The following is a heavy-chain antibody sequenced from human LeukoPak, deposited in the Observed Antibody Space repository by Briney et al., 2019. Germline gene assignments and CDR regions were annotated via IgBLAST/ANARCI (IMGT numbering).Heavy chain of an antibody. J-gene: IGHJ1*01. Sequence: EASVKVSCKASGGTFSSYAISWVRQAPGQGLEWMGGIIPIFGTANYAQKFQGRVTITTDESTSTAYMELSSLRSEDTAVYYCAGLPRRYDSSGYYSPISPLSYFQHWGQGTLVTVSS. CDR1: GGTFSSYA. CDR2: IIPIFGTA. D-gene: IGHD3-22*01. CDR3: AGLPRRYDSSGYYSPISPLSYFQH. V-gene: IGHV1-69*05.